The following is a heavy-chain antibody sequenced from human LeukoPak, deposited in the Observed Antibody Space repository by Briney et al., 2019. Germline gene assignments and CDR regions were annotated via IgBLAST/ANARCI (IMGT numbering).Heavy chain of an antibody. CDR2: IEKNGSGK. J-gene: IGHJ5*02. D-gene: IGHD2-15*01. V-gene: IGHV3-7*03. Sequence: GGSLRLSCTVSGFIFSGSWMAWIRQAPGKGLEWVAIIEKNGSGKNCVDSVKGRFIISRDNAKNSLFLQMDSLKVEDTAIYYCTTDRWYSADHWGQGTLVTVSS. CDR3: TTDRWYSADH. CDR1: GFIFSGSW.